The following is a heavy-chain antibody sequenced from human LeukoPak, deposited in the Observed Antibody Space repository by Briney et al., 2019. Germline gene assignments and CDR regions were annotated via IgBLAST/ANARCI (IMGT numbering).Heavy chain of an antibody. Sequence: ASVKVSCKASGYTFTSYDINWVRQAIGQGLEWMGWMNPNSGNTGYAQKFQGRVTMTRNTSISTAYMELSSLRSEDTAVYYCARGLAVDTAMDYWGQGTLVTVSS. CDR2: MNPNSGNT. V-gene: IGHV1-8*01. CDR1: GYTFTSYD. D-gene: IGHD5-18*01. CDR3: ARGLAVDTAMDY. J-gene: IGHJ4*02.